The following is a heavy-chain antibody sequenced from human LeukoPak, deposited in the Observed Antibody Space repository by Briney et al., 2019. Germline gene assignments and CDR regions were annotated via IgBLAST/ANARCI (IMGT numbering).Heavy chain of an antibody. Sequence: GGSLRLSCAASGFTFSSYGMHWVRQAPGKGLEWVAVIWYDGSNKYYADSVKGRFTISRDNSKNTLYLQMNSLRAEDTAVYYCARGFLDYGAWFDPWGQGTLVPVSS. CDR1: GFTFSSYG. CDR2: IWYDGSNK. V-gene: IGHV3-33*01. CDR3: ARGFLDYGAWFDP. J-gene: IGHJ5*02. D-gene: IGHD3-16*01.